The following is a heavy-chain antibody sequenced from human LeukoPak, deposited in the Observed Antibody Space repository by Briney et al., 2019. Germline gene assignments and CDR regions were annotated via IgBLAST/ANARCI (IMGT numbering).Heavy chain of an antibody. CDR3: ARATKLVVVPAATRGGYYYMDV. CDR1: GYTFTSYG. Sequence: ASVKVSCKASGYTFTSYGISWVRQAPGQGLEWMGWISAYNGNTNYAQKLQGRVTMTTDTSTSTAYMELRSLRSDDTAVYYCARATKLVVVPAATRGGYYYMDVWGKGTTVTISS. J-gene: IGHJ6*03. D-gene: IGHD2-2*01. CDR2: ISAYNGNT. V-gene: IGHV1-18*01.